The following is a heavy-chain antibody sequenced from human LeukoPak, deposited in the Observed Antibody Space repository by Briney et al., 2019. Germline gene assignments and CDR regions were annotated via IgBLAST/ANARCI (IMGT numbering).Heavy chain of an antibody. CDR1: GFTFNSYS. V-gene: IGHV3-48*01. CDR3: ARYPTYYYDSSGYFPFDY. Sequence: GGSLRLSCAASGFTFNSYSMNWVRQAPGKGLEWVSYISSSSSTIYYADSVKGRFTISRDNAKNSLYLQMNSLRVEDTAVYYCARYPTYYYDSSGYFPFDYWGQGTLVTVSS. CDR2: ISSSSSTI. D-gene: IGHD3-22*01. J-gene: IGHJ4*02.